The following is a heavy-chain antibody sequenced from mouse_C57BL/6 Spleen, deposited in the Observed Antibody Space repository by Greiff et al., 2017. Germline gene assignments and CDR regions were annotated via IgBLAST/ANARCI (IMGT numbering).Heavy chain of an antibody. J-gene: IGHJ4*01. CDR3: ARGGLRRGFYYYAMDY. V-gene: IGHV1-61*01. CDR1: GYTFTSYW. Sequence: QVQLQQPGAELVRPGSSVKLSCKASGYTFTSYWMDWVKQRPGQGLEWIGNIYPSDSETHYNQKFKDKATLTVDKSSSTAYMQLSSLTSEDYAVYYCARGGLRRGFYYYAMDYWGQGTSVTVSS. CDR2: IYPSDSET. D-gene: IGHD1-1*01.